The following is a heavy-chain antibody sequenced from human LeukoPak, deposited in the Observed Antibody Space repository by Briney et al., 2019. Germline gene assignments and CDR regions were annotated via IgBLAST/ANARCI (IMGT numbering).Heavy chain of an antibody. CDR2: ISSSGSTI. V-gene: IGHV3-48*03. D-gene: IGHD6-6*01. Sequence: PGGSLRLSCAASGFTFSSYEINWVRQAPGKGLEWVSYISSSGSTIYYADSVKGRFTISRDNAKNSLYLQMNSLRAEDTAVYYCARDLSIAARGRIWGQGTMVTVSS. CDR1: GFTFSSYE. CDR3: ARDLSIAARGRI. J-gene: IGHJ3*02.